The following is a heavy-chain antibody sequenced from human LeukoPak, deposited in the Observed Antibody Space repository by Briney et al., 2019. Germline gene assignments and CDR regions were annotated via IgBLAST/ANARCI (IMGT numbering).Heavy chain of an antibody. CDR2: ISSNGGST. V-gene: IGHV3-64*01. J-gene: IGHJ4*02. CDR1: GFTFSSYA. CDR3: ARDLYSGDFWSGYLYY. D-gene: IGHD3-3*01. Sequence: GGSLRLSCAASGFTFSSYAVHWVRQAPGKGLEYVSAISSNGGSTYYANSVKGRFTISRDNSKNTLYLQMGSPRAEDMAVYYCARDLYSGDFWSGYLYYWGQGTLVTVSS.